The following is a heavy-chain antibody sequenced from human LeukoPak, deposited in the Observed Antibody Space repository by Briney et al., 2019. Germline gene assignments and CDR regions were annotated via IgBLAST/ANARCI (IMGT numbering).Heavy chain of an antibody. V-gene: IGHV3-30*18. CDR1: GFTFNTYG. Sequence: PGRSLRLSCVASGFTFNTYGIHWVRQAPGKGLEWVAGISSDGSSKDYADSVKGRFTISRDNSKNTLYLQMNSLRAEDTAVYYCAKAAYCTSTSCHFSGYAQRPLDSWGQGTLVTVSS. CDR2: ISSDGSSK. CDR3: AKAAYCTSTSCHFSGYAQRPLDS. J-gene: IGHJ4*02. D-gene: IGHD2-2*01.